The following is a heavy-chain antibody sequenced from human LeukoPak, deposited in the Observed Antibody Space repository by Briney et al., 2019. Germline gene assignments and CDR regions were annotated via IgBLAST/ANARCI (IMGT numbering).Heavy chain of an antibody. CDR3: ARGSGGGKFGP. J-gene: IGHJ5*02. V-gene: IGHV4-59*12. CDR2: IYYSGST. Sequence: SETLSLTYTVSGGSNSSYYWSWIRQPPGKGLEWIGYIYYSGSTNYNPSLKSRVTISVDTSKNQFSLKLSSVTAADTAVYYCARGSGGGKFGPWGQGTLVTVSS. CDR1: GGSNSSYY. D-gene: IGHD6-19*01.